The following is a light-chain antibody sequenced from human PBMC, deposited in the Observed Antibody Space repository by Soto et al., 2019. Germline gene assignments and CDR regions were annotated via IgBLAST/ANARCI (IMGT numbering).Light chain of an antibody. CDR1: QSVSSK. J-gene: IGKJ2*01. CDR2: GAS. CDR3: QQYNNWPPYT. Sequence: EIVMTQSPATLSVSPGERATLSCRASQSVSSKLAWYQQKPGQAPRLLIYGASTRATGIPARFSGSGSGTEFTLTISSLQSEDFAVYCCQQYNNWPPYTFGQGTKLEIK. V-gene: IGKV3-15*01.